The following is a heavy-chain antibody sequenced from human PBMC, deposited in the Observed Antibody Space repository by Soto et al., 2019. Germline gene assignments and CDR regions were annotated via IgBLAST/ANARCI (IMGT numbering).Heavy chain of an antibody. Sequence: SETLSLTCTVSGVSISSGGYYWSWIRQHPGKGLEWIGNIYYSGRTYYNPSLKSRVILSVDTSKNHFSLTLRSVTAADSAMYYCASVSGGASEYYFDLWGQGALVTVSS. CDR2: IYYSGRT. CDR1: GVSISSGGYY. J-gene: IGHJ4*02. D-gene: IGHD2-21*01. CDR3: ASVSGGASEYYFDL. V-gene: IGHV4-31*03.